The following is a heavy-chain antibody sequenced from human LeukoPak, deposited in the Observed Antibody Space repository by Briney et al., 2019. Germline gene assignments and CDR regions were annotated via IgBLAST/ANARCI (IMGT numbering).Heavy chain of an antibody. CDR2: IIPIFGTA. CDR3: ARDVGEYCSSINCHASDY. J-gene: IGHJ4*02. D-gene: IGHD2-2*01. CDR1: GYTFTGYY. Sequence: ASVKVSCKASGYTFTGYYMHWVRQAPGQGLEWMGGIIPIFGTANYAQKFQGRVTITADKSTSTAYMELSRLRSDDTAVYYCARDVGEYCSSINCHASDYWGQGTLVTVSS. V-gene: IGHV1-69*06.